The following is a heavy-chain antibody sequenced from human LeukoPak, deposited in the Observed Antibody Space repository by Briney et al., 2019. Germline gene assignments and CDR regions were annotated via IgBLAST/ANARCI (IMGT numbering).Heavy chain of an antibody. Sequence: KPSETLSLTCAVCGGSFSGYYWSWIRQPPGKGPEWIGEINHSGSTNYNPSLKSRVTISVDTSKNQFSLKLSSVTAADTAVYYCAKTRSYYYYYMDVWGKGTKVTVSS. CDR3: AKTRSYYYYYMDV. CDR2: INHSGST. V-gene: IGHV4-34*01. CDR1: GGSFSGYY. J-gene: IGHJ6*03.